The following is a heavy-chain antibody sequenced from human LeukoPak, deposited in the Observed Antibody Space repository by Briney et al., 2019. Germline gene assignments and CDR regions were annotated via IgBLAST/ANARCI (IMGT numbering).Heavy chain of an antibody. J-gene: IGHJ4*02. D-gene: IGHD2-21*01. Sequence: GASVKVSCKASGYTFISYGISWVRQAPGQRPEWMGWIAPGNGNTKYPQKFQGRVTLTRDTSASTAYMELSSLTSEDTAVFYCARGAVIAHFDYWGQGTLVTVSS. CDR3: ARGAVIAHFDY. CDR2: IAPGNGNT. V-gene: IGHV1-3*01. CDR1: GYTFISYG.